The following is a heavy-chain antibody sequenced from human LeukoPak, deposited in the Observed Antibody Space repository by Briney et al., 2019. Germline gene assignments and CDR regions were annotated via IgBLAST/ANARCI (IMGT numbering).Heavy chain of an antibody. CDR2: ISGSGGST. J-gene: IGHJ3*02. V-gene: IGHV3-23*01. CDR1: GFTFSSYG. CDR3: AKGTMIVVDLGSDAFDI. Sequence: KSGGSLRLSCAASGFTFSSYGMHWVRQAPGKGLEWVSAISGSGGSTYYADSVKGRFTISRDNSRNTLYLQMNSLRAEDTAVYYCAKGTMIVVDLGSDAFDIWGQGTMVTVSS. D-gene: IGHD3-22*01.